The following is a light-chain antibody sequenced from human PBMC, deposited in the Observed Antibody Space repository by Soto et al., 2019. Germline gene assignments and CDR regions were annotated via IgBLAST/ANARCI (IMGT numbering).Light chain of an antibody. V-gene: IGLV2-14*01. CDR3: ASSTSRSALV. CDR2: EVS. CDR1: RSDIGGYDH. Sequence: QSVLTQPASVSGSPGQSITISCTGTRSDIGGYDHVSWYQHHPGKVPKLIIFEVSNRPSGVSARFSASKAGNTASLTTSGLQTEDEAHYYCASSTSRSALVFGSGTKVTVL. J-gene: IGLJ1*01.